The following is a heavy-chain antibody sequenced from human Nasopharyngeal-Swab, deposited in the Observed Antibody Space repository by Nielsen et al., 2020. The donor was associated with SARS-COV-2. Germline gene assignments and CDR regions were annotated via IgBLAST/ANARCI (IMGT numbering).Heavy chain of an antibody. J-gene: IGHJ5*02. CDR1: GYSFVNHW. Sequence: GESLKISCLASGYSFVNHWIGWVRQKLGKGLEWMWMVYPGNSEVAYSPSFQGQVTISADKSINTAYLHWRSLKTSDTATYFCARRAARDGYNYEVDPWGQGTLVTVSS. D-gene: IGHD5-24*01. CDR2: VYPGNSEV. CDR3: ARRAARDGYNYEVDP. V-gene: IGHV5-51*01.